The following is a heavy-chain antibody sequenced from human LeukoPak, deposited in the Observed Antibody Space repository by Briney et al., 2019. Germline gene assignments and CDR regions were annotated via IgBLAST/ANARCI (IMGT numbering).Heavy chain of an antibody. CDR2: IIPIFGTA. D-gene: IGHD6-6*01. Sequence: SVKVSCKASGGTFSSYAISWVRQAPGQGLEWMGGIIPIFGTANYAQKFQGRVTITTDESTSTAYMELSSLRSEDTAVYYCARDGIAARSRYNWFDPWGQGTLVTVSS. CDR1: GGTFSSYA. V-gene: IGHV1-69*05. J-gene: IGHJ5*02. CDR3: ARDGIAARSRYNWFDP.